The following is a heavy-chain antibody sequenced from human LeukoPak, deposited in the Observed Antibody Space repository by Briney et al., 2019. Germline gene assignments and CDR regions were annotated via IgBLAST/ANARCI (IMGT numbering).Heavy chain of an antibody. D-gene: IGHD1-26*01. CDR3: ARVWSGSYDY. Sequence: PSETLPLTCTVSGDSIRSYYWSWIRQPAGKGLEWIGRIYTSGSTSYNPSLKSRATMSIDTSKNQFSLKLNSVTAADTAVYYCARVWSGSYDYWGQGTLVTVSS. CDR2: IYTSGST. V-gene: IGHV4-4*07. CDR1: GDSIRSYY. J-gene: IGHJ4*02.